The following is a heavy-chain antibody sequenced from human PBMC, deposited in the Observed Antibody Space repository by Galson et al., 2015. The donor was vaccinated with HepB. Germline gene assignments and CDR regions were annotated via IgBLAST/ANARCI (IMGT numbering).Heavy chain of an antibody. J-gene: IGHJ5*02. CDR2: INAGNGNT. Sequence: SVKVSCKASGYTFTSYAMHWVRQAPGQRLEWMGWINAGNGNTKYSQKFQGRVTITRDTSASTAYMELSSLRSEDTAVYYCARDGGSGRPRGWFDPWGQGTLVTVSS. CDR1: GYTFTSYA. D-gene: IGHD6-19*01. CDR3: ARDGGSGRPRGWFDP. V-gene: IGHV1-3*01.